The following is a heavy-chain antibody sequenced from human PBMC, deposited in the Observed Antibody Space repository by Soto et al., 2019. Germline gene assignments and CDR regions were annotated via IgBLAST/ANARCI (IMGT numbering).Heavy chain of an antibody. CDR1: GFTFSSYS. V-gene: IGHV3-48*02. J-gene: IGHJ4*02. CDR2: ISTTSSSI. CDR3: ARKGVAFDY. D-gene: IGHD3-3*01. Sequence: GGSLRLSCAASGFTFSSYSMNWVRQAPGKGLEWISYISTTSSSIYYADSVKGRFTISRDNAKNSPFLQMNSLRDEDTAVCYCARKGVAFDYWGQGALVTVSS.